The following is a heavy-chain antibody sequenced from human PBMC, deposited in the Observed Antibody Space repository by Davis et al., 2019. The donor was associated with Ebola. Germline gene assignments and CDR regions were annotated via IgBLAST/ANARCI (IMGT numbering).Heavy chain of an antibody. Sequence: PSETLSLTCTVSGGSVSSGGYYWSWIRQSPGKGLEWIGFISYTGTTNYNSSLKSRVTISVDTSKNQFSLKLSSVTAADTAIYYCARGGASSKYFDYWGQGSLVTVSS. CDR2: ISYTGTT. D-gene: IGHD3-16*01. CDR3: ARGGASSKYFDY. J-gene: IGHJ4*02. V-gene: IGHV4-61*08. CDR1: GGSVSSGGYY.